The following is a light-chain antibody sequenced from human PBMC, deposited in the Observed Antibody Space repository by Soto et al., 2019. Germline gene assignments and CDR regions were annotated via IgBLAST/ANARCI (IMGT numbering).Light chain of an antibody. V-gene: IGKV4-1*01. CDR2: WAS. J-gene: IGKJ4*01. CDR1: QSVLYSSNNENY. CDR3: QQYYSIPPT. Sequence: DIVMTQSPDSLAVSLGERATINCKSSQSVLYSSNNENYLAWYQQRPGQPPKLLIYWASTRESGVPDRFSGSGSGTDFTLTISSLQAEDVAVYYCQQYYSIPPTFGGGTKVEIK.